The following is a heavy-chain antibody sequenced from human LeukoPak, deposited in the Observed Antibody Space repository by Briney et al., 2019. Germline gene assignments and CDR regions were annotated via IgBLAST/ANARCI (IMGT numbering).Heavy chain of an antibody. D-gene: IGHD3-10*02. V-gene: IGHV3-30*09. J-gene: IGHJ6*02. CDR3: AKDLHYYVAMDV. Sequence: PGRSLRLSCAASGFTFSSYAMHWVRQAPGKGLEWVAVISYDGSNKYYADSVKGRFAISRDNSKNTLFLQMSSLRAEDTALYYCAKDLHYYVAMDVWGQGTTVTVSS. CDR1: GFTFSSYA. CDR2: ISYDGSNK.